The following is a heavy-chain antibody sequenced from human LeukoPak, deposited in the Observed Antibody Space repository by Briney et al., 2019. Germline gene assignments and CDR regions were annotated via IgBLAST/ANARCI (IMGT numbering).Heavy chain of an antibody. Sequence: ASVKVSCKASGYTFSNYGVTWLRQAPGQGLEWMGWISAFNGDTNYAQKFQGRVTMTTETSTTTAYMELRSLRSDDTAVYYCARVSATQANWFDPWGLGTLVTVSS. CDR1: GYTFSNYG. D-gene: IGHD2-15*01. CDR2: ISAFNGDT. CDR3: ARVSATQANWFDP. J-gene: IGHJ5*02. V-gene: IGHV1-18*01.